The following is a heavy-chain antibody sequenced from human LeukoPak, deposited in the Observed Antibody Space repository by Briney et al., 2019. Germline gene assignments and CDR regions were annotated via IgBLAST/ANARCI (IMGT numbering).Heavy chain of an antibody. J-gene: IGHJ4*02. CDR1: GFTFSTYA. CDR2: ISSSGGST. D-gene: IGHD3-10*01. CDR3: ARGGSAWFGGIDY. Sequence: GGSLRLSCSASGFTFSTYAMHWVRQAPGKGLEYVSAISSSGGSTYYADSVKGRFTISRDNSKNTLYLQMNSLRADDTAVYYCARGGSAWFGGIDYWGQGTLVTVSS. V-gene: IGHV3-64*04.